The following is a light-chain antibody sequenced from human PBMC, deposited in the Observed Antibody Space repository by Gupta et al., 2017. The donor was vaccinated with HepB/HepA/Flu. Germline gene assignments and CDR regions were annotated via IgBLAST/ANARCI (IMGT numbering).Light chain of an antibody. CDR2: EVT. Sequence: SALTQPASVSAFPGQSITISCTGTSSDVGSHNLVSWYQHHPGKPHKLMIYEVTRRPAGVSSRFSASKSGNTASLTISGLPAEDGADYYCYSDSGRSNVVFGGGTRLNVL. CDR1: SSDVGSHNL. V-gene: IGLV2-23*02. CDR3: YSDSGRSNVV. J-gene: IGLJ2*01.